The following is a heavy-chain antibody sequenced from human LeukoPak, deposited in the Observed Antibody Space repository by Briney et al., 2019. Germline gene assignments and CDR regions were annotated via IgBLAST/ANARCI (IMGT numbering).Heavy chain of an antibody. CDR2: ISGSAIST. D-gene: IGHD1-7*01. V-gene: IGHV3-23*01. J-gene: IGHJ4*02. CDR3: ANYFYPLWNYVICFDY. Sequence: GGSLTLSCAASGFTFGSYSMSWVRQAPGKGLEWVSTISGSAISTYYADSVKGRFTISRDNSKNTLYLQMNSLRPEDTAVYYCANYFYPLWNYVICFDYWGQGTLVTVSS. CDR1: GFTFGSYS.